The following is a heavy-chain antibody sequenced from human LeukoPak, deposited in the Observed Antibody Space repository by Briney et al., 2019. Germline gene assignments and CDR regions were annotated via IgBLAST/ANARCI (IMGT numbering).Heavy chain of an antibody. Sequence: PSETLSLTCTVSGGSISSYYWSWIRQPPGKGLEWIGYIYYSGSTNYNPSLKSRVTISVDTSKNQFSLKLSPVTAADTAVYYCARASSGSYGMDVWGQGTTVTVSS. V-gene: IGHV4-59*01. CDR1: GGSISSYY. J-gene: IGHJ6*02. CDR2: IYYSGST. D-gene: IGHD6-19*01. CDR3: ARASSGSYGMDV.